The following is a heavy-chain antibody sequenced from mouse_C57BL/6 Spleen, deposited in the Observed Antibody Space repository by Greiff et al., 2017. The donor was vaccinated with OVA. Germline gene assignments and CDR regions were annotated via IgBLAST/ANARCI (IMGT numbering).Heavy chain of an antibody. CDR1: GYTFTSYW. CDR3: ARSARLLGYCDV. D-gene: IGHD2-3*01. Sequence: VQLQQSGAELVKPGASVKMSCKASGYTFTSYWITWVKQRPGQGLEWIGDIYPGSGSTNSNEKFKSKATLTVDTSSSTAYMQLSSLTSEDSAVYYCARSARLLGYCDVWGTGTTVTVSS. J-gene: IGHJ1*03. CDR2: IYPGSGST. V-gene: IGHV1-55*01.